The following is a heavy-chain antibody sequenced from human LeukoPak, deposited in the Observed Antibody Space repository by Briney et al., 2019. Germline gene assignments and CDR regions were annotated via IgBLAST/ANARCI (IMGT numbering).Heavy chain of an antibody. Sequence: GGSLRLSCATSGFSCSSSAMHWVRQAPGKGLDWVAFIHYDGYNKYYSDSVKGRFTISRDNSKNTVYLQMNSLRAEDTALYYCAARRLTVATEIDYWGQGTLVTVSS. CDR2: IHYDGYNK. V-gene: IGHV3-30*02. D-gene: IGHD4-17*01. J-gene: IGHJ4*02. CDR1: GFSCSSSA. CDR3: AARRLTVATEIDY.